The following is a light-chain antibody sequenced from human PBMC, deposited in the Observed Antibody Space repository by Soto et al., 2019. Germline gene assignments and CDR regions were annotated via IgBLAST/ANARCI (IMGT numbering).Light chain of an antibody. J-gene: IGKJ4*01. V-gene: IGKV1-5*03. CDR2: KAS. Sequence: DIQLTQSPSTLSASVGDRVTITCRASQSINSWLAWYQQKPGKAPKLLVYKASSLESGVPSRFSGSGSGTEFTLTISILQPDDFATYYCQQYEAYPLTFGGGTKVEI. CDR1: QSINSW. CDR3: QQYEAYPLT.